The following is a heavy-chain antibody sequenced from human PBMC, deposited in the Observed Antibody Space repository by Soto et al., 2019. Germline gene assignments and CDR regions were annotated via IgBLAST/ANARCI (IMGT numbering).Heavy chain of an antibody. CDR1: GFTFSSYA. D-gene: IGHD6-6*01. J-gene: IGHJ4*02. V-gene: IGHV3-23*01. CDR3: AKVPYSASYCFGC. CDR2: ISGSGGST. Sequence: PGGSLRLSCAASGFTFSSYAMSWVRQAPGKGLGWVSAISGSGGSTYYADSVKGRFTISRDNSKNTLSLQMNSLRAEDTAVYYGAKVPYSASYCFGCWGQGTLVTFSS.